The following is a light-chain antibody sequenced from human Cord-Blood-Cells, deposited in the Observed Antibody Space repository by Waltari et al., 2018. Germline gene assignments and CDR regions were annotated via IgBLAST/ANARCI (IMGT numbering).Light chain of an antibody. J-gene: IGLJ3*02. Sequence: QSALTQPRSVSGSPGQSVTIPFTGTSSDVGGYNYVSWYQQHTGKAPKLMIYDVSKRPSGVPDRFSGSKSGNTASLTISGLQAEDEADYYCCSYAGSWVFGGGTKLTVL. V-gene: IGLV2-11*01. CDR3: CSYAGSWV. CDR1: SSDVGGYNY. CDR2: DVS.